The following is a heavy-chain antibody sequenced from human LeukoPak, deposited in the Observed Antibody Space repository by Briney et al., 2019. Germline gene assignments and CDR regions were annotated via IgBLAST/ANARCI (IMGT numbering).Heavy chain of an antibody. CDR2: IKQDGSEK. Sequence: GGSLRLSCAASGFTFSSYWMSWVRQAPGKGLEWVANIKQDGSEKYYVDSVKGRFTISRDNSKNSLYLQMNGLRVEDTATYYCAKGGGTYEPSDYWGQGTLVTVSS. CDR1: GFTFSSYW. CDR3: AKGGGTYEPSDY. V-gene: IGHV3-7*03. D-gene: IGHD1-26*01. J-gene: IGHJ4*02.